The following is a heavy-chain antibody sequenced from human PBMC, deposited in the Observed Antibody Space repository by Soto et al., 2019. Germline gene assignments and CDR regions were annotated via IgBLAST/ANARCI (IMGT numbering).Heavy chain of an antibody. Sequence: GGSLRLSCAASGFIFRSYSMAWVRQAPGKGLEWLSYITSSSAYIYYADSVRGRFTISRDNAQNSVYLHVNNLRAEDTAVYYCTRDIPRTSFDYWGQGTLVTVSS. CDR2: ITSSSAYI. CDR3: TRDIPRTSFDY. CDR1: GFIFRSYS. V-gene: IGHV3-21*06. D-gene: IGHD2-21*01. J-gene: IGHJ4*02.